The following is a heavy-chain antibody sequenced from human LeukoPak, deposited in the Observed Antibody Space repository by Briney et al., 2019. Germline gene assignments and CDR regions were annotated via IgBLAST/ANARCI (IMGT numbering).Heavy chain of an antibody. J-gene: IGHJ5*02. CDR2: IYYSGST. V-gene: IGHV4-59*01. D-gene: IGHD4-17*01. CDR1: GGSISSYY. Sequence: SETLSLTCTVSGGSISSYYWSWIRQPPGKGLEWIGYIYYSGSTNYNPSLKSRVTISVDTSKNQFSLKLSSVTAADTAVYYCARVGIPDSMDGDLNWFDPWGQGTLVTVSS. CDR3: ARVGIPDSMDGDLNWFDP.